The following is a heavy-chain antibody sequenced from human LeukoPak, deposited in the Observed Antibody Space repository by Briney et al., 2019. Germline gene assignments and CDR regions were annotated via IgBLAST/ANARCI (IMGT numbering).Heavy chain of an antibody. Sequence: GGSLRLSCTASGFTFSTYAMTWVRQAPGKGLEWVSVISHGGDSAWYADSVKGRFTISRDNSKSTLFLQMNSLRADDTAVYSCAKDPPSVVANAFHIWGQGTMVTVSS. J-gene: IGHJ3*02. CDR3: AKDPPSVVANAFHI. CDR1: GFTFSTYA. CDR2: ISHGGDSA. D-gene: IGHD5-12*01. V-gene: IGHV3-23*01.